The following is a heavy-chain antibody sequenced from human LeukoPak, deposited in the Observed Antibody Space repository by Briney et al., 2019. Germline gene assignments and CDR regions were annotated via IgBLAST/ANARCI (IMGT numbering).Heavy chain of an antibody. CDR1: GFTVSTNY. CDR2: IYRDDTT. D-gene: IGHD3-22*01. Sequence: GGSLRLSCAASGFTVSTNYMSWVRQAPGKGLEWVSVIYRDDTTYYADSVNGRFTISRDNSKNTLYLQMSSLRAEDTAVYYCARAAYDSGSYIVNHDYWGQGTLVTVSS. J-gene: IGHJ4*02. CDR3: ARAAYDSGSYIVNHDY. V-gene: IGHV3-53*01.